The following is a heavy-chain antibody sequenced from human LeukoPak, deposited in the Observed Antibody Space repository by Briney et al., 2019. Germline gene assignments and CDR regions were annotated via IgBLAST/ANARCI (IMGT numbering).Heavy chain of an antibody. CDR2: INHSGST. CDR3: ARQGVGLTGYYTPRFWYFDY. CDR1: GGSFSGYY. J-gene: IGHJ4*02. V-gene: IGHV4-34*01. D-gene: IGHD3-9*01. Sequence: SETLSLTCAVYGGSFSGYYWSWIRQPPGKGLEWIGEINHSGSTNYNPSLKSRVTISVDTSKNQFSLKLSSVTAADTAVYYCARQGVGLTGYYTPRFWYFDYWGQGTLVTVSS.